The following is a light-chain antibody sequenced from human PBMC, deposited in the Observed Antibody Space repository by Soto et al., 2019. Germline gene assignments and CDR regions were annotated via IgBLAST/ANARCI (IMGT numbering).Light chain of an antibody. J-gene: IGKJ5*01. CDR1: QTVSSN. CDR3: QQRSNWPPPIT. V-gene: IGKV3-11*01. Sequence: IVSTPSPPTLSLSPGDRGTLSCRARQTVSSNFLAWYQEKPGKAPRLLIYDASNRATGIPARFSGSGSGTDFTLTISSLDPQAFAVYYCQQRSNWPPPITFGQGTRLE. CDR2: DAS.